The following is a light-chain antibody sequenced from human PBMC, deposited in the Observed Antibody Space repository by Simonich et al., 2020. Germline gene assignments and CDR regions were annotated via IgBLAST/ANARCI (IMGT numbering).Light chain of an antibody. V-gene: IGLV2-14*03. J-gene: IGLJ3*02. Sequence: QAALTQPASVSGSPGQSITISCTGTRRYAGGYNYVSWYQHHPGKAPKLTIYDFSNRPSGVSKRFSCTNSGNTASMTISGLQAEDEADYYCSSYTSSSTWVFGGGTKLTVL. CDR3: SSYTSSSTWV. CDR2: DFS. CDR1: RRYAGGYNY.